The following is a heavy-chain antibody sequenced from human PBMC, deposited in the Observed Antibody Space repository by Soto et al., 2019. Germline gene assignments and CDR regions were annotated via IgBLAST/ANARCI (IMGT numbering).Heavy chain of an antibody. CDR1: GFSLRSSGVG. J-gene: IGHJ4*02. CDR2: IYWDDDK. Sequence: SGPTLVNPTQTLTLTCTFSGFSLRSSGVGVGWIRQPPGKALEWLALIYWDDDKRYSPSLKSRLTITKDTSKNQVVLTMTNMDPVDTATYYCAHRGNYYYSSGYYFDYWGQGTQVTVPP. V-gene: IGHV2-5*02. D-gene: IGHD3-22*01. CDR3: AHRGNYYYSSGYYFDY.